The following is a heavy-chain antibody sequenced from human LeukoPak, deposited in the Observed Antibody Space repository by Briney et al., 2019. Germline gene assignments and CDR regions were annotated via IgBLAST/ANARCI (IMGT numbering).Heavy chain of an antibody. CDR2: ISSSSSTV. V-gene: IGHV3-48*04. CDR3: ARDRMDTAILYYYYYYGMDV. D-gene: IGHD5-18*01. CDR1: GFTFSSYS. J-gene: IGHJ6*02. Sequence: GGSLSLSCAASGFTFSSYSMNWVRQAPGKGLEWVSYISSSSSTVYYADSVKGRFTISRDNAKNTLYLQMNSLRAEDTAVYYCARDRMDTAILYYYYYYGMDVWGQGTTVTVSS.